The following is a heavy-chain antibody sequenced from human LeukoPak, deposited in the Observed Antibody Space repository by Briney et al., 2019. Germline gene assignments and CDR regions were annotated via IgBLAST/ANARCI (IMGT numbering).Heavy chain of an antibody. CDR2: IRHDGSDT. CDR1: GFTFSFYG. D-gene: IGHD1-1*01. V-gene: IGHV3-30*02. Sequence: GGSLRLSCTASGFTFSFYGMYWVRQAPDKGLEWVTFIRHDGSDTFYTDSVKGRFTVSRDNSRNTLFLELKSLTTEDTGVYYCAKEHTGRSFDSWGQGTVVTVSS. J-gene: IGHJ4*02. CDR3: AKEHTGRSFDS.